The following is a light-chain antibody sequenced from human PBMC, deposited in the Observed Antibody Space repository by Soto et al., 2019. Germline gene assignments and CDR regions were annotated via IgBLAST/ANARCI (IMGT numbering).Light chain of an antibody. CDR1: QTVRNN. CDR3: QQHSNLPLT. V-gene: IGKV3-11*01. CDR2: DAS. Sequence: EIVWTQSPATLTLYKGERATLSCRASQTVRNNLAWYQQRPGQAPRLLIYDASSRATGIPARFSGSGSGTDFTLTIISLEAEDFAVYYCQQHSNLPLTFGGGTKVDI. J-gene: IGKJ4*01.